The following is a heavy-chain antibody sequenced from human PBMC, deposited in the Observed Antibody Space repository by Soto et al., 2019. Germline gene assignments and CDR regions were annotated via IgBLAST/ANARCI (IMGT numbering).Heavy chain of an antibody. CDR2: IKPNSGGT. D-gene: IGHD1-1*01. Sequence: VASVKVSCKASGYTFTDYYFHWVRQAPGQGLEWMGWIKPNSGGTNYAQKFQGRVTMTRDTSINTAYMEMSRLTSDDTAVYFCSRDRNPTNSYSYYGMEVWGQGTTVIVS. J-gene: IGHJ6*01. V-gene: IGHV1-2*02. CDR3: SRDRNPTNSYSYYGMEV. CDR1: GYTFTDYY.